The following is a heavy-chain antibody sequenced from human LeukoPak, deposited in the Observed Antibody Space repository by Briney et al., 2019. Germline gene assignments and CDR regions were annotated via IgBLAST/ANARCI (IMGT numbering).Heavy chain of an antibody. CDR1: GGTFSSYA. Sequence: SVKVSCKASGGTFSSYAISWVRQAPGQGLEWMGGIIPIFGTANYAQKFQGRVTITADESTSTAYMELSSLRSEDTAVYYCVSGIAVAGTFYYFDYWGQGTLVTVSS. CDR2: IIPIFGTA. J-gene: IGHJ4*02. V-gene: IGHV1-69*13. CDR3: VSGIAVAGTFYYFDY. D-gene: IGHD6-19*01.